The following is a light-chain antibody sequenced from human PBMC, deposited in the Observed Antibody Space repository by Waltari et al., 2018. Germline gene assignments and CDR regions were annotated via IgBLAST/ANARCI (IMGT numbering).Light chain of an antibody. CDR2: VNSDGSH. J-gene: IGLJ2*01. CDR1: SGYSSYT. V-gene: IGLV4-69*01. CDR3: QTWGTGIHVV. Sequence: QLVLTQSPSASASLGASVKLTCILSSGYSSYTIAXHRQQSEKGPRYWMKVNSDGSHTKGDVIPDRFAGSSSGADRYLTISSLQSEDEGDYYCQTWGTGIHVVFGGGTKLTVL.